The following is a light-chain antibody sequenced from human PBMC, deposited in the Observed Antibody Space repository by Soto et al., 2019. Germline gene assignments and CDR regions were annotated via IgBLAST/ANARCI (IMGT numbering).Light chain of an antibody. CDR1: ASVLFSYDNKNY. CDR3: QQFYNTPVT. V-gene: IGKV4-1*01. Sequence: DFLMTQSPDSLAVSLGEMATINCKFSASVLFSYDNKNYLAWYQQKPGQPPKXXXSWASTRESGVPDRFSGGASGTDCTLTISSLKPEDGPVYYCQQFYNTPVTFGQGTMVDI. J-gene: IGKJ1*01. CDR2: WAS.